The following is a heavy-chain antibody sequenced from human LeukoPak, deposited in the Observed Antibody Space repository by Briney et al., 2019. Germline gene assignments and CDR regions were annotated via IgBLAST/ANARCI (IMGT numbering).Heavy chain of an antibody. D-gene: IGHD6-13*01. CDR3: ARDRIPAAPSYSYFYMDV. Sequence: SVKVSCKASGGDLSRYGISWVRLAPGQGLEWMGGIIPIFSTKNYAQRFQGRVTITTDESTSAVYMELSSLRSEDTAVYYCARDRIPAAPSYSYFYMDVWGKGTTVTVSS. J-gene: IGHJ6*03. CDR2: IIPIFSTK. CDR1: GGDLSRYG. V-gene: IGHV1-69*05.